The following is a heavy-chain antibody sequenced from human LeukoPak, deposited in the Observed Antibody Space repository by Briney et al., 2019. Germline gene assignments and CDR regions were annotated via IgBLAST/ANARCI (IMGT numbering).Heavy chain of an antibody. Sequence: SETLSLTCTVSGDSISSSRHYWGWIRQPPGKGLEWIGSIYYSGSTYYNPSLKSRVTISVDTSKNQFSLKLSSVTAADTAVFYCARLPNLYYFDYWGQGTLVTVSS. CDR2: IYYSGST. CDR1: GDSISSSRHY. CDR3: ARLPNLYYFDY. V-gene: IGHV4-39*01. D-gene: IGHD1-14*01. J-gene: IGHJ4*02.